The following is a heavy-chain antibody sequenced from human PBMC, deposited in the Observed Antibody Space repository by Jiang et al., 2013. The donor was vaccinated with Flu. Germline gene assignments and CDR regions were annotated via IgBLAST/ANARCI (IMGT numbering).Heavy chain of an antibody. V-gene: IGHV3-74*01. CDR2: INSDGSST. CDR3: AARPRSAWPRYYYYGMDV. J-gene: IGHJ6*02. D-gene: IGHD5-24*01. Sequence: SRINSDGSSTSYADSVKGRFTISRDNAKNTLYLQMNSLRAEDTAVYYCAARPRSAWPRYYYYGMDVWGQGTTVTVSS.